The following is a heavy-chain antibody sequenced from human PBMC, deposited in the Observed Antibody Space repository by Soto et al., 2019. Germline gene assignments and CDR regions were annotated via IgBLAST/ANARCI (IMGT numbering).Heavy chain of an antibody. Sequence: ASVKVSCKASGYTCTGYYMHWVLQAPGQGLEWMGWINPNSGGTNYAQKFQGRVTMTRDTSISTAYMELSRLRSDDTAVYYCARVVDSSGWYDYYYGMDVWGQGTTVTVSS. V-gene: IGHV1-2*02. CDR2: INPNSGGT. D-gene: IGHD6-19*01. J-gene: IGHJ6*02. CDR3: ARVVDSSGWYDYYYGMDV. CDR1: GYTCTGYY.